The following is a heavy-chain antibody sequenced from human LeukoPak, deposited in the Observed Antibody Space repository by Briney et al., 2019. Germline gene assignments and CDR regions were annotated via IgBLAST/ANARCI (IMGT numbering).Heavy chain of an antibody. V-gene: IGHV1-69*04. Sequence: ASVKVSCKASGGTFSSYAISWVRQAPGQGLEWMGRIIPILGIANYAQRFQGRVTITADKSTSTAYMELSSLRSEDTAMYYCARGYPGSGSHHLDYWGQGTLVTVSS. CDR3: ARGYPGSGSHHLDY. D-gene: IGHD3-10*01. CDR2: IIPILGIA. CDR1: GGTFSSYA. J-gene: IGHJ4*02.